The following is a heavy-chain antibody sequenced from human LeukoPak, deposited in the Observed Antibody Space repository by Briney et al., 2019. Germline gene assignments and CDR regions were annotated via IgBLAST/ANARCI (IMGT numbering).Heavy chain of an antibody. V-gene: IGHV3-23*01. D-gene: IGHD6-19*01. J-gene: IGHJ4*02. CDR3: AKMRRGWGLFDS. CDR1: GFTFSTYA. CDR2: ISGSGGAT. Sequence: GGSLRLSCAASGFTFSTYAMSWVRQAPGKGLEWVAHISGSGGATYYADSVRGRFTLSRDNSENTVHMQMKSLTAEDTAIYYCAKMRRGWGLFDSWGQGTLVTVSS.